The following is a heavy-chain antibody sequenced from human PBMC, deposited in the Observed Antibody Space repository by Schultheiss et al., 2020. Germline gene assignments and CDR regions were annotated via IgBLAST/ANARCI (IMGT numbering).Heavy chain of an antibody. CDR2: IHYSGST. CDR1: GGSITSYY. CDR3: ARDLVGATYYYYYMDV. V-gene: IGHV4-59*12. J-gene: IGHJ6*03. D-gene: IGHD1-26*01. Sequence: SQTLSLTCTVSGGSITSYYWSWIRQPPGKGLEWIGYIHYSGSTNYNPSLKSRVTISVDKSKNQFSLKLSSVTAADTAVYYCARDLVGATYYYYYMDVWGKGTTV.